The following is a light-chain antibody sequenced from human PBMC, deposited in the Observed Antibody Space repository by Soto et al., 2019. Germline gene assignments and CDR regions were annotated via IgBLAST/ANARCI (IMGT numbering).Light chain of an antibody. CDR1: QSIGGY. Sequence: DSHMTHSPSSLSASFGYIVTITCRASQSIGGYLTWYQQLPGKAPKLLIFAASGLQSGVPSRFSGSGSGTDFTLTISSLQPEDFATYYCQQSYSSPITFGQGTRLEIK. CDR2: AAS. J-gene: IGKJ5*01. CDR3: QQSYSSPIT. V-gene: IGKV1-39*01.